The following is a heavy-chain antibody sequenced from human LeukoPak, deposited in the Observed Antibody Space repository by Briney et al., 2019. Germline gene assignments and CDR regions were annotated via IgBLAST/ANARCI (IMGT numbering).Heavy chain of an antibody. CDR1: GFTFSSYG. D-gene: IGHD5-24*01. J-gene: IGHJ4*02. CDR2: IRYDGSNK. CDR3: TKIDDGFNRGFFDY. V-gene: IGHV3-30*02. Sequence: GGSLRLSCAASGFTFSSYGMHWVRQAPGKGLEWVAFIRYDGSNKYYADSVRGRFTISRDSSKNTLHLQMNSLRAEDTAVYYCTKIDDGFNRGFFDYWGQGSLVIVSS.